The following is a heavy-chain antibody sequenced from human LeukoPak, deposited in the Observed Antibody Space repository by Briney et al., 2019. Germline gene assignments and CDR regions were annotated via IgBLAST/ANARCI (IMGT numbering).Heavy chain of an antibody. V-gene: IGHV4-59*12. J-gene: IGHJ4*02. CDR2: IYYSGST. D-gene: IGHD3-22*01. CDR1: GGSISSYY. Sequence: SETLSLTCTVSGGSISSYYWSWIRQPPGKGLEWIGYIYYSGSTNYNPSLKSRVTISVDTSKNQFSLKLSSVTAADTAVYYSARDFRGTRSSGYSLFDYWGQGTLVTVSS. CDR3: ARDFRGTRSSGYSLFDY.